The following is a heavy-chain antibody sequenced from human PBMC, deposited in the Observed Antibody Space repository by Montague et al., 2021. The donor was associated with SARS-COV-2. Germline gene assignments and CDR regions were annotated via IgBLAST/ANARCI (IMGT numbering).Heavy chain of an antibody. CDR2: IGSSGSTI. V-gene: IGHV3-48*03. J-gene: IGHJ6*02. D-gene: IGHD2-15*01. CDR1: GFTFSGYE. Sequence: SLRLSCAASGFTFSGYEMNWVRQAPGKGLEWVSYIGSSGSTIYYADSVKGRFTISRDNAKNSLYLQMNSLRAEDTAVYYCAATSGDIVVVVAAYYGTDVWGQGTTVTVSS. CDR3: AATSGDIVVVVAAYYGTDV.